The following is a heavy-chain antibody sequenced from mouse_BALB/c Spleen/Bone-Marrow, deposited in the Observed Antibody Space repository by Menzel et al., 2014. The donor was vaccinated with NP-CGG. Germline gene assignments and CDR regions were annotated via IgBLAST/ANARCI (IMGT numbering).Heavy chain of an antibody. D-gene: IGHD1-2*01. CDR1: GFDFRRYW. J-gene: IGHJ3*01. V-gene: IGHV4-1*02. CDR3: TRQYYYGYGAY. CDR2: INPDSSTI. Sequence: EVKMVESGGGLVKPGGSLKLSCAASGFDFRRYWMRWVRQAPGKGLECIGKINPDSSTINYPPSLKDKFIISRDNAKKTLYPQMSKVRSEDTAHYYCTRQYYYGYGAYWCQGTLVPV.